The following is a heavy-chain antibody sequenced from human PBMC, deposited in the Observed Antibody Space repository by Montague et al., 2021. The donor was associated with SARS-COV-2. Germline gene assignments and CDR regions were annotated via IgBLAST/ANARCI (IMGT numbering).Heavy chain of an antibody. J-gene: IGHJ4*02. D-gene: IGHD3-10*01. CDR3: ARVGNYLGVY. Sequence: SETLSLTCAVYGGSFSGYYWSWIRQPPGKGLEWIGEISHSGSTNYNPSLKSRVTISIDTSKNQFSLKLSSVTAADTAVYYCARVGNYLGVYWGQGILVTVSS. CDR2: ISHSGST. V-gene: IGHV4-34*01. CDR1: GGSFSGYY.